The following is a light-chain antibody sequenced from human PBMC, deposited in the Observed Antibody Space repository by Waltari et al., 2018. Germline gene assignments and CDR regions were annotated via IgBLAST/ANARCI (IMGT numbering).Light chain of an antibody. Sequence: QSVLTQPPSASGTPGQSVTISGSGSSSHTGQNLVYWYQQVPGRAPKLLVYRTNQRPSGVPERFSGSKSGTSASLVISGLRSEDEADYYCAAWDDSLSGPWVFGGGTKLTV. CDR3: AAWDDSLSGPWV. CDR2: RTN. V-gene: IGLV1-47*01. J-gene: IGLJ3*02. CDR1: SSHTGQNL.